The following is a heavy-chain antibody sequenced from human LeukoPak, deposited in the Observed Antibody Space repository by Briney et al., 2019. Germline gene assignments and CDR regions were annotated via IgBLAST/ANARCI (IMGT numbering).Heavy chain of an antibody. CDR3: ARRRDGYNFSVRAVGTEHYYYGMDV. CDR1: GYTFTSYY. V-gene: IGHV1-46*01. J-gene: IGHJ6*02. CDR2: INPSGGST. Sequence: ASVKVSCKASGYTFTSYYMHWVRHAPGQGLEWMGIINPSGGSTSYAQKFQGRVTMTRDTSTSTVYMELSSLRSEDTAVYYCARRRDGYNFSVRAVGTEHYYYGMDVWGQGTTVTVSS. D-gene: IGHD5-24*01.